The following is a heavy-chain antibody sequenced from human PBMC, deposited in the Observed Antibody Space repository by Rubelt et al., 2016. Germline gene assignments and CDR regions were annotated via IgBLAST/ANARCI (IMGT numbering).Heavy chain of an antibody. CDR3: ARDQGWFDP. CDR2: IYYSGST. CDR1: GGSISSYY. J-gene: IGHJ5*02. Sequence: QVQLQESGPGLVKPSETLSLTCTVSGGSISSYYWSWIRQPPGKGLEWIGYIYYSGSTNSNPSLKSGVTISVDTSKNQCALKLSSGTAADTAGYYCARDQGWFDPWGQGTLVTVSS. V-gene: IGHV4-59*01.